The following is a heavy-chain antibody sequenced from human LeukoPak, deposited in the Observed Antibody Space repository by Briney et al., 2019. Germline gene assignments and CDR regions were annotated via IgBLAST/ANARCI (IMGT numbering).Heavy chain of an antibody. V-gene: IGHV3-33*01. CDR1: GFTFSSFG. J-gene: IGHJ4*02. D-gene: IGHD5-24*01. Sequence: GGSLRLSCAASGFTFSSFGMHWDRQAPGKGLEWVAVIWYDGSNKYYADSVKGRFTISRDNSKNTLYLQMNSLRAEDTAVYYCAREMATTNFDYWGQETLVTVSS. CDR2: IWYDGSNK. CDR3: AREMATTNFDY.